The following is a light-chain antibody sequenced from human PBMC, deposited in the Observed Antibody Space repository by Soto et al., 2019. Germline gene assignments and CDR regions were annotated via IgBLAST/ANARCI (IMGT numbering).Light chain of an antibody. CDR2: DAS. CDR1: QSVSRY. V-gene: IGKV3-11*01. CDR3: QQRSSWPIT. Sequence: EIVLTQSPGTLSMSPGERATLSCRASQSVSRYLAWYQQKPGQAPRLLIYDASNRATGIPARFSGSGSGTDFTLTISSLEPEDFAVYYCQQRSSWPITFGQGTRLDIK. J-gene: IGKJ5*01.